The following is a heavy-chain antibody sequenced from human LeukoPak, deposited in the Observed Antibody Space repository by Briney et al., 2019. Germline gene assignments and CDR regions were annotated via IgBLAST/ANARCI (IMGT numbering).Heavy chain of an antibody. D-gene: IGHD4-23*01. CDR3: ARWATVVTSDY. J-gene: IGHJ4*02. CDR2: INPNSGGT. CDR1: GYTFTGYY. V-gene: IGHV1-2*02. Sequence: ASVRVSCKASGYTFTGYYMHWVRQAPGQGLEWMGLINPNSGGTNYAQKFQGSVTMTRDTSISTAYMELSRLRSDDTAVYYCARWATVVTSDYWGQGTLVTVSS.